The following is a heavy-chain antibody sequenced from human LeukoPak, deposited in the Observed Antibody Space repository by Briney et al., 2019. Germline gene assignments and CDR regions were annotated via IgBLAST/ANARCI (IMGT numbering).Heavy chain of an antibody. CDR3: ARSLRGDAFDS. Sequence: ASVKVSCKASGYTFTSYDINWVRQATGQGVEWMGWMNPNSGNTGYAQKFQGRVTMTRNTSISTAYMELSSLRSVDTAVYYCARSLRGDAFDSWGQGTMVTVSS. V-gene: IGHV1-8*01. J-gene: IGHJ3*02. CDR1: GYTFTSYD. D-gene: IGHD3-10*01. CDR2: MNPNSGNT.